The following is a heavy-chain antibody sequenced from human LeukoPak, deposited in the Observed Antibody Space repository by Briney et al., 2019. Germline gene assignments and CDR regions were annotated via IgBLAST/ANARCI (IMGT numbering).Heavy chain of an antibody. CDR3: ARGRGSWYDSSGSPYIRFDY. D-gene: IGHD3-22*01. CDR2: INPDSGGT. V-gene: IGHV1-2*02. J-gene: IGHJ4*02. CDR1: GYTFTGYF. Sequence: ASVKVSCKTSGYTFTGYFIHWVRQAPGQGLEWMGWINPDSGGTNYAQKFQGRVTMTRDTSISTVYMELSSLRSDDSAMYYCARGRGSWYDSSGSPYIRFDYWGQGTLVTVSS.